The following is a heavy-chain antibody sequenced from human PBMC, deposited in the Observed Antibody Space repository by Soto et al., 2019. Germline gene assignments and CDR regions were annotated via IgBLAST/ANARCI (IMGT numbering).Heavy chain of an antibody. J-gene: IGHJ5*02. D-gene: IGHD1-1*01. CDR1: GASMNSYH. V-gene: IGHV4-4*07. CDR3: VRDGTKTLRDWFDP. Sequence: PSETLSLTCTVSGASMNSYHWSWIRQPAGKGLEWIGHIHSSGTTDYNPSLKSRVMMSVDTSKKQFSLKLRSVTAADTAVYYCVRDGTKTLRDWFDPWGQGISVTVSS. CDR2: IHSSGTT.